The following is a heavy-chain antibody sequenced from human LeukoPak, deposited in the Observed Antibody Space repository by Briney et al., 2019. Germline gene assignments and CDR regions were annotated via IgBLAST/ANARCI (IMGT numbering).Heavy chain of an antibody. Sequence: ASVKVSCKASGGTFSSYAISWVRQAPGQGLEWMGRIIPIFGTANYAQKFQGRVTITTDESTSTAYMELSSLRSEDTAVYYCARADTEYSSGWYPIDYWGQGTLVTVSS. J-gene: IGHJ4*02. CDR2: IIPIFGTA. CDR1: GGTFSSYA. V-gene: IGHV1-69*05. D-gene: IGHD6-19*01. CDR3: ARADTEYSSGWYPIDY.